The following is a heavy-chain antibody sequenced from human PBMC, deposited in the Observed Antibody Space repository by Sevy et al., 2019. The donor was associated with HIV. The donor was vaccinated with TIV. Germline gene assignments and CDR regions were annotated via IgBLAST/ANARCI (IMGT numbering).Heavy chain of an antibody. CDR1: GYSITSYW. CDR3: ARHRRVDTAMDPYYYYYMDV. CDR2: IYPGDSDT. J-gene: IGHJ6*03. D-gene: IGHD5-18*01. Sequence: GESLKISCKGSGYSITSYWIGWVRQMPGKGLEWMGMIYPGDSDTRYSPSFEGQVTVSADKSISTAYLQWSSLKASDTAMYYCARHRRVDTAMDPYYYYYMDVWGKGTTVTVSS. V-gene: IGHV5-51*01.